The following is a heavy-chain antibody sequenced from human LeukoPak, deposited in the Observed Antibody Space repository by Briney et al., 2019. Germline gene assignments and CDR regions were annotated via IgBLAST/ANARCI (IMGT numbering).Heavy chain of an antibody. J-gene: IGHJ1*01. CDR1: GSTFSSYA. V-gene: IGHV1-69*05. D-gene: IGHD2-15*01. CDR3: ASPAYCSGGSCLEYFQH. CDR2: IIPIFGTA. Sequence: ASVKVSCKASGSTFSSYAIRWVRQAPGQGLEWMGGIIPIFGTANYAQKFQGRVSITTDESTSTAYMELSSLRSEDTAVYYCASPAYCSGGSCLEYFQHWGQGTLVTVSS.